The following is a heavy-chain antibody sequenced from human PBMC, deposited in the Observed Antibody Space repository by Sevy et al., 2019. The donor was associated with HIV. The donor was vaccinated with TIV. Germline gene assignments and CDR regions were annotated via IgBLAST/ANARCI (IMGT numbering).Heavy chain of an antibody. CDR3: ARWDADRRWYFDY. V-gene: IGHV3-21*01. J-gene: IGHJ4*02. CDR1: GFTFSSYS. CDR2: ISRSSSYI. D-gene: IGHD1-26*01. Sequence: GSLRLSCAASGFTFSSYSMNWVRQAPGKGLEWVSSISRSSSYIYHADSVKGRFTNSRDNAKNSLHLQMNSLRAEDTAVYYCARWDADRRWYFDYWGQGILVTVSS.